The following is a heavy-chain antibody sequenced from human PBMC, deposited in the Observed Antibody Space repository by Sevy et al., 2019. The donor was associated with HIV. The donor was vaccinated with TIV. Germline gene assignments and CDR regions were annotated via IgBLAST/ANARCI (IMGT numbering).Heavy chain of an antibody. CDR1: GDSINNYY. CDR3: ARLRWDVVDAPGAKRGCYFDS. J-gene: IGHJ4*02. D-gene: IGHD2-2*01. CDR2: TSYSGTT. Sequence: SETLSLTCSVSGDSINNYYWSWIRQPPGKGLEWIGYTSYSGTTNYSPSLKSRVDISVDTSMHHFSLKINSVTAADTAVYYCARLRWDVVDAPGAKRGCYFDSWGQGILVTVSS. V-gene: IGHV4-59*12.